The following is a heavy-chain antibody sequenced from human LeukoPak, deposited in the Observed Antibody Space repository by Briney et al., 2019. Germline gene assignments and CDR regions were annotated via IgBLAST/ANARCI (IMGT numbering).Heavy chain of an antibody. CDR1: GFTFSNYW. J-gene: IGHJ4*02. Sequence: GGSLRLSCAASGFTFSNYWMHWIRQVPGKGLVWVSHIKYDGSATNYADSVKGRFTISRDDAKNTLYLQMNSLRAEDTAVYYCVSGSLQSGYNFDYWGQGALVTVSS. V-gene: IGHV3-74*01. CDR2: IKYDGSAT. CDR3: VSGSLQSGYNFDY. D-gene: IGHD3-3*01.